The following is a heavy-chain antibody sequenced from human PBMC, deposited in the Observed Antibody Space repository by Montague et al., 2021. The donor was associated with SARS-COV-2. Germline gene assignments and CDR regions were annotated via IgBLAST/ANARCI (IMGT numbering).Heavy chain of an antibody. CDR1: GFTFSNYW. CDR2: IKPDGSGQ. V-gene: IGHV3-7*01. Sequence: SLRLSWPASGFTFSNYWMNWARQAPGKGLEWVASIKPDGSGQNYVDSVKGRFTISRDNAKKSLYLQMNSLRVDDTAVYYCARSLFSSGSFWGQGTLVTVSS. D-gene: IGHD3-10*01. CDR3: ARSLFSSGSF. J-gene: IGHJ4*02.